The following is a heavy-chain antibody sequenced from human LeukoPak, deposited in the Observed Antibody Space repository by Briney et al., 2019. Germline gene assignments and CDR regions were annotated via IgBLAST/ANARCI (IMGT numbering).Heavy chain of an antibody. CDR3: AKAFLVVVPAAIGFGY. CDR1: GFTFSSYA. V-gene: IGHV3-23*01. D-gene: IGHD2-2*02. CDR2: ISGSGGST. J-gene: IGHJ4*02. Sequence: GSLRLSCAASGFTFSSYAMSWVRQAPGKGLEWVSAISGSGGSTYYADSVKGRFTISRDNSKNTLYLQMNSLRAEDTAVYYCAKAFLVVVPAAIGFGYWGQGTLVTVSS.